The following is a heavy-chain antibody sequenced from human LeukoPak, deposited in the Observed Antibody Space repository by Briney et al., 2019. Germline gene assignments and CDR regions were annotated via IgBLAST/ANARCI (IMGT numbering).Heavy chain of an antibody. J-gene: IGHJ3*02. Sequence: GGSLRLSCAASGFIFTNYFMSWVRQAPGKGLEWVASIKHDGSEKYYVDSVRGRFTISRDNAKNTLYLQMNSLRAEDTAVYYCARVVGATSDAFDIWGQGTMVTVSS. V-gene: IGHV3-7*04. CDR2: IKHDGSEK. CDR1: GFIFTNYF. D-gene: IGHD1-26*01. CDR3: ARVVGATSDAFDI.